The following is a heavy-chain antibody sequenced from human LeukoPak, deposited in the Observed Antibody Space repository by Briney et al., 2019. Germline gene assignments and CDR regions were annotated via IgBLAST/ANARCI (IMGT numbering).Heavy chain of an antibody. CDR1: GHTFASFG. CDR3: GRDFHDSLDY. J-gene: IGHJ4*02. CDR2: INPDSGGA. Sequence: ASVKVSCKASGHTFASFGISWVRQAPGQGLEWMGWINPDSGGANFAQKFQGRVTMTRDSSISTAYMELSRLRSDDTAVYYCGRDFHDSLDYWGQGTLVTVSS. V-gene: IGHV1-2*02.